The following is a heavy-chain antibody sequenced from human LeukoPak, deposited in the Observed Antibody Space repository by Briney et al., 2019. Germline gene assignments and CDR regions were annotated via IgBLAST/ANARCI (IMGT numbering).Heavy chain of an antibody. J-gene: IGHJ4*02. V-gene: IGHV3-30*02. CDR1: GFTFSSSG. Sequence: GGSLRLSCAASGFTFSSSGMHWVRQAPGKGLEWVAIIWDDGSNKYYADSVQGRFTISKDNSKNTLFLQMNSLRAEDTAVYYCAYAVYCGGDCYRGGGFDYWGQGTLVTVSS. CDR2: IWDDGSNK. CDR3: AYAVYCGGDCYRGGGFDY. D-gene: IGHD2-21*02.